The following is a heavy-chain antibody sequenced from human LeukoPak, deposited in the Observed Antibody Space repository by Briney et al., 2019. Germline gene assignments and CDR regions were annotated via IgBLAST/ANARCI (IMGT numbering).Heavy chain of an antibody. CDR1: GGSFSGYY. Sequence: PSETLSLTCAVYGGSFSGYYWSWIRQPPGKGLEWIGEINHSGSTNYNPSLKGRVTISVDTSKNQFSLKLSSVTAADTAVYYCARSMIVVENFDYWGQGTLVTVSS. CDR3: ARSMIVVENFDY. J-gene: IGHJ4*02. CDR2: INHSGST. V-gene: IGHV4-34*01. D-gene: IGHD3-22*01.